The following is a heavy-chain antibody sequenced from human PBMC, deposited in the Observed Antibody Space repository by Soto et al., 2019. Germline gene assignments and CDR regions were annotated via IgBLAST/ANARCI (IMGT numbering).Heavy chain of an antibody. CDR1: GYTFISHG. CDR2: ISANNGGA. CDR3: YCSPRSGDYLKGFDF. D-gene: IGHD4-17*01. V-gene: IGHV1-18*04. J-gene: IGHJ4*02. Sequence: GASVKVSCKTAGYTFISHGISWGRCAPGPGGEWMGWISANNGGAKYAQRVQDRVCMTTDTSNATDNIEYLNLRFGDTDISVCYCSPRSGDYLKGFDFWGQGTPVTVSS.